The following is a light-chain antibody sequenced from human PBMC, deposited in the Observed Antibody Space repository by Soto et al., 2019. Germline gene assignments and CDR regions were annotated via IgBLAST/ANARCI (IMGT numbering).Light chain of an antibody. Sequence: DIQMTQSPSTLSASVGDRVTITCRASQSISSWLAWYQQKPGKAPKLLIYDASSLESGVPSRFSGSGSGTEFTLTISSLQPDDFATYCCQQYNSYSRTFGQGTKVELK. J-gene: IGKJ1*01. CDR1: QSISSW. CDR3: QQYNSYSRT. V-gene: IGKV1-5*01. CDR2: DAS.